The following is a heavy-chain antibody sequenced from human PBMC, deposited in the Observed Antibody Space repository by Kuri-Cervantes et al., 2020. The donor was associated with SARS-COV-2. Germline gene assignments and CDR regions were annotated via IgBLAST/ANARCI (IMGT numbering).Heavy chain of an antibody. CDR2: ISGSGGST. V-gene: IGHV3-23*01. J-gene: IGHJ5*02. D-gene: IGHD5-12*01. Sequence: GESLKISCAASGFPFSSYAMGRVRQAPGPGLEWVSAISGSGGSTHHADSVKGRFTISRDNSKNTLYLQMNSLRAEDTALYYCAKGPRPRYSGYDSRWFDPWGQGTLVTVSS. CDR3: AKGPRPRYSGYDSRWFDP. CDR1: GFPFSSYA.